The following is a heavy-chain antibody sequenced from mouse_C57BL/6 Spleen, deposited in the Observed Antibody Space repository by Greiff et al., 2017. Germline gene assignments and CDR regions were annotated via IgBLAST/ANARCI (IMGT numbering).Heavy chain of an antibody. CDR2: IYPGDGDT. CDR1: GYAFSSYW. V-gene: IGHV1-80*01. D-gene: IGHD1-1*01. CDR3: ARDYGSSYLYYFDY. J-gene: IGHJ2*01. Sequence: QVQLQQSGAELVKPGASVKISCKASGYAFSSYWMNWVKQRPGKGLEWIGQIYPGDGDTNYNGKFKGKDTLTADKSSSTAYMQLSSLTSEDSAVYFCARDYGSSYLYYFDYWGQGTTLTVSS.